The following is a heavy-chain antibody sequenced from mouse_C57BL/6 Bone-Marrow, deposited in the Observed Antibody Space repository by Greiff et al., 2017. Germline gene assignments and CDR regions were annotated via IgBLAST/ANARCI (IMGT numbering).Heavy chain of an antibody. D-gene: IGHD2-2*01. V-gene: IGHV1-80*01. J-gene: IGHJ4*01. CDR2: IYPGDGDT. Sequence: QVQLQQSGAELVKPGASVKISCKASGYGFSSYWMNWVKQRPGKGLEWIGQIYPGDGDTNYNGKFKGKATLTADKSSSTAYMQLSSLTSEDSAVYFCARSRRLRRGHYAMDYWGQGTSVTVSS. CDR3: ARSRRLRRGHYAMDY. CDR1: GYGFSSYW.